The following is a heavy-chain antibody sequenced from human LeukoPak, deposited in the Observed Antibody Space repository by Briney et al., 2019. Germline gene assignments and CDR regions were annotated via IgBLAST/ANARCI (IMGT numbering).Heavy chain of an antibody. D-gene: IGHD4-17*01. J-gene: IGHJ5*02. Sequence: GGSLRLSCAASGFTVSSNYMSWVRQAPGKGLEWVSVIYSGGSTYYADSMKGRFTISRDNSKNTLYLQMNSLRAEDTAVYYCARHYGDYPHWFDPWGQGTLVTVSS. CDR2: IYSGGST. CDR1: GFTVSSNY. V-gene: IGHV3-66*04. CDR3: ARHYGDYPHWFDP.